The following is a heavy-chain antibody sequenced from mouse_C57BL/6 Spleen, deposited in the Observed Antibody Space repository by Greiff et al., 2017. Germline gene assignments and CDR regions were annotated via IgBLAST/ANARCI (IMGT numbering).Heavy chain of an antibody. J-gene: IGHJ2*01. D-gene: IGHD1-1*02. V-gene: IGHV1-18*01. CDR3: SRRVGEADWYDY. Sequence: VQLQQSGPELVKPGASVKLPCKASGYTFTDYNMDWVKQSHGKSLEWIGDINPNNGGTIYNQKFKGKATLTVDKSSSPAYLELRRLTSKDTAVYDCSRRVGEADWYDYGGQGRTLGV. CDR1: GYTFTDYN. CDR2: INPNNGGT.